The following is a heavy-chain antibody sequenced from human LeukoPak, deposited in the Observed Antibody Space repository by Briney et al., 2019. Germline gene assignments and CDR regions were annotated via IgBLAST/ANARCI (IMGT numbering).Heavy chain of an antibody. J-gene: IGHJ6*02. CDR1: GFTFSSYA. CDR3: ARALTDTYYYYGMDV. V-gene: IGHV3-30-3*01. CDR2: ISYDGSSK. Sequence: PGGSLRLSCAASGFTFSSYAMHWVRQAPGKGLEWVAVISYDGSSKYYADSVKGRFTISRDNAKNSLYLQMNSLRGEDTAVYYCARALTDTYYYYGMDVWGQGTTVTVSS.